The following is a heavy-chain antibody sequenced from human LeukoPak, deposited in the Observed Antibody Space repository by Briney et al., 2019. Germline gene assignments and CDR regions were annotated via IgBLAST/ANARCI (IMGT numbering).Heavy chain of an antibody. CDR2: ISRNSTYI. J-gene: IGHJ4*02. CDR1: GFAFSSYI. CDR3: ASDEGNYFDY. Sequence: GGSLRLSCAASGFAFSSYIMNWVRQAPGKGLEWVASISRNSTYIHYADSVKGRFTISRDNARNSLFLQMNSLRAEDTAIYYCASDEGNYFDYWGQGTLVTVSS. V-gene: IGHV3-21*01.